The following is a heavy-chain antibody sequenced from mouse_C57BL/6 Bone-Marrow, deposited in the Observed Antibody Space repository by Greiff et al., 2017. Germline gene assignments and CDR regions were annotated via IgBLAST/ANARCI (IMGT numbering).Heavy chain of an antibody. CDR2: INPSNGGT. V-gene: IGHV1-53*01. CDR1: GYTFTRYW. Sequence: QVQLQQPGTELVKPGASVKLSCKASGYTFTRYWMHWVKQRPGQGLEWIGNINPSNGGTNYNEKFKSKATLTVDKSSSTAYMQLSSLTSEDSAVYDCAIPGYSNFFDDWGQGTTLTVSS. CDR3: AIPGYSNFFDD. D-gene: IGHD2-5*01. J-gene: IGHJ2*01.